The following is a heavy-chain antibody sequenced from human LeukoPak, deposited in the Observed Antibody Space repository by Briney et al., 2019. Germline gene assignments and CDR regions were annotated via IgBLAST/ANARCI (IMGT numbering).Heavy chain of an antibody. CDR2: ISSSGSTI. J-gene: IGHJ4*02. CDR1: GFNFSSYE. D-gene: IGHD6-25*01. CDR3: ARETSGY. Sequence: PGGSLRISCAAAGFNFSSYEMNWVRQAIGEGLEWVSYISSSGSTIYYADSVKGRFTISRDNAKNSLYLQMNSLSAEDTAVYYCARETSGYWGQGTLVTVSS. V-gene: IGHV3-48*03.